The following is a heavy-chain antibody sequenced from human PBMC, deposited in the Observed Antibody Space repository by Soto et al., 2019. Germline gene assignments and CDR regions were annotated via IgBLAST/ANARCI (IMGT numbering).Heavy chain of an antibody. V-gene: IGHV3-23*01. CDR2: ISGRGNTP. J-gene: IGHJ4*02. Sequence: GGSLRLSCAASGFTFSSHAMNWVRQAPGKGLEWVSVISGRGNTPYYADSVRGRFTISRDNSKNTLYLQMNSLRAEDTAVYYCAKGELSIPTVLDYWGQGTLVTVSS. CDR1: GFTFSSHA. D-gene: IGHD3-16*02. CDR3: AKGELSIPTVLDY.